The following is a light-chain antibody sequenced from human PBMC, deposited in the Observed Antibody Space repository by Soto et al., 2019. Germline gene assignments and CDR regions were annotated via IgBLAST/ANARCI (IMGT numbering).Light chain of an antibody. CDR3: QQRSKWPLT. CDR1: QSVTDF. J-gene: IGKJ4*01. CDR2: DAS. Sequence: EVVLTQSPVILSLSPGERATHSCRASQSVTDFLAWYQQKPGQAPRLLIYDASNRATGIPARFSGSGSGTDFTLTISSLEPEDFAVYYCQQRSKWPLTFGGGTKVDIK. V-gene: IGKV3-11*01.